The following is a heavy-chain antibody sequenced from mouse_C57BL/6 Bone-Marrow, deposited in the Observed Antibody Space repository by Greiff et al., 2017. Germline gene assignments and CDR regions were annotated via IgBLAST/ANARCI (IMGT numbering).Heavy chain of an antibody. J-gene: IGHJ3*01. V-gene: IGHV1-15*01. CDR2: IDPETGGT. Sequence: VQLQQSGAELVRPGASVTLSCKASGYTFTDYEMHWVKQTPVHGLEWIGAIDPETGGTAYNQKFKGKAILTADKSSSTAYMELRSLTSEDSAVYYCTREPGTGFAYWGQGTLVTVSA. CDR1: GYTFTDYE. D-gene: IGHD3-3*01. CDR3: TREPGTGFAY.